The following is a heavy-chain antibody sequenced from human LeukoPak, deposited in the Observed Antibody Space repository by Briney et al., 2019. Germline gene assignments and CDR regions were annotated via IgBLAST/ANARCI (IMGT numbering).Heavy chain of an antibody. D-gene: IGHD6-19*01. V-gene: IGHV3-49*03. CDR3: TIAVAGPEPLFDY. J-gene: IGHJ4*02. Sequence: GGSLRLSCTASGFTFGDYAMSWFRQAPGKGLEWVGFIRSKAYGGTTEYAASVKGRFTISRDDSKSIAYLQMNSLKTEDTAAYYCTIAVAGPEPLFDYWGQGTLVTVSS. CDR2: IRSKAYGGTT. CDR1: GFTFGDYA.